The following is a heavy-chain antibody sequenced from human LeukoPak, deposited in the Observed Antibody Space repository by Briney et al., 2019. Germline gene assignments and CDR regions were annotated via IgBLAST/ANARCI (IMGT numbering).Heavy chain of an antibody. CDR2: MNPNCGNT. D-gene: IGHD4-17*01. CDR1: GYTFTSYD. Sequence: ASVKVSCKASGYTFTSYDINWVRQATGQGLEWMGWMNPNCGNTGYAQKFQGRVTMTRNTSISTAYMELSSLRSEDTAVYYCARGGEAGDYGDYGKHYYYYYGMDVWGQGTTVTVSS. J-gene: IGHJ6*02. V-gene: IGHV1-8*01. CDR3: ARGGEAGDYGDYGKHYYYYYGMDV.